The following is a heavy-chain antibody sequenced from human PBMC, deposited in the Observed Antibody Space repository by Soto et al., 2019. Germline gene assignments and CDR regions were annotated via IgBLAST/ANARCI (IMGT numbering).Heavy chain of an antibody. CDR1: GNTLSSYA. D-gene: IGHD2-2*01. CDR3: ARGYQPMLPFDY. J-gene: IGHJ4*02. V-gene: IGHV1-69*13. Sequence: SVKVSCKASGNTLSSYAFTWVQQAPGKGFELLGGIIPILGTSDYAQKFHGRVTITADESTTTVYMELGGLTSEDTAMYYCARGYQPMLPFDYWGQGTLVTVSS. CDR2: IIPILGTS.